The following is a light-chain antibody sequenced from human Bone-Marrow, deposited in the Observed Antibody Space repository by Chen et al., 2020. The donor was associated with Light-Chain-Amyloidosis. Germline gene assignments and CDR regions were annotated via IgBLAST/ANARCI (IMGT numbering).Light chain of an antibody. Sequence: EIVLTQSPGTLSLSPGEGANLSCRASQTISSNYLTWYQQKFGQAPRLLIYGSSSRATGIPDRFPGSGIGKNFTSTINELAPKDFAVYSGKNFGTSPLPSGGGTKLEF. CDR3: KNFGTSPLP. CDR1: QTISSNY. J-gene: IGKJ4*01. CDR2: GSS. V-gene: IGKV3-20*01.